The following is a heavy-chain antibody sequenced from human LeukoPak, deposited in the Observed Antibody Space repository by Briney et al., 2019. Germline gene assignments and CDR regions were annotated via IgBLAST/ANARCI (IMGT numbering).Heavy chain of an antibody. CDR1: GYTFTSYG. D-gene: IGHD6-13*01. Sequence: ASVKVSCKASGYTFTSYGISWVRQAPGQGLEWMGWIGTYSGSTNYAQKLQGRVSMTTDTSTSTAYMELSSLRSEDTAVYYCARGGSSWANDAFDIWGQGTMVTVSS. CDR2: IGTYSGST. V-gene: IGHV1-18*01. J-gene: IGHJ3*02. CDR3: ARGGSSWANDAFDI.